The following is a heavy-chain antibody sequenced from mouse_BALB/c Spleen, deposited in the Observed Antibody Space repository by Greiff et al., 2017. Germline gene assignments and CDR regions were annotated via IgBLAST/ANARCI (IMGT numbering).Heavy chain of an antibody. J-gene: IGHJ2*01. V-gene: IGHV2-9*02. Sequence: VKLVESGPGLVAPSQSLSITCTVSGFSLTSYGVHWVRQPPGKGLEWLGVIWAGGSTNYNSALMSRLSISKDNSKSQVFLQMNSLQTDDTAMYYCARAGNQLGFDYWGQGTTLTVSS. CDR3: ARAGNQLGFDY. CDR1: GFSLTSYG. CDR2: IWAGGST. D-gene: IGHD4-1*02.